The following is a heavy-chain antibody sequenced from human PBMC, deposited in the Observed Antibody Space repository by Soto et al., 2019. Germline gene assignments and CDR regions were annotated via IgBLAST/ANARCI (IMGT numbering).Heavy chain of an antibody. CDR3: ARSHGSSTSLEIYYYYYYGMDV. CDR1: EGTFSSYA. D-gene: IGHD2-2*01. J-gene: IGHJ6*02. V-gene: IGHV1-69*01. Sequence: QVQLVQSGAEVKKPGSSVKVSCKGSEGTFSSYAVSWVRQAPGQGLEWMGGIIPISDTTNYAQKFQGRVTITADESTSTAYMELSSLRSEDTAVYYCARSHGSSTSLEIYYYYYYGMDVWGQGTTVTVSS. CDR2: IIPISDTT.